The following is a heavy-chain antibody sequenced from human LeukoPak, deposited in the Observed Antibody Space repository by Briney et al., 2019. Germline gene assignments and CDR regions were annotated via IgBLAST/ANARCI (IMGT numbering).Heavy chain of an antibody. CDR2: IKEDGSEK. D-gene: IGHD3-16*01. CDR1: GFTFSNYW. J-gene: IGHJ4*02. CDR3: ARTLRDGGALDY. V-gene: IGHV3-7*03. Sequence: GGSLRLSCAASGFTFSNYWLNWVRQAPGKGLEWVANIKEDGSEKYYVDSVKGRFTISRDNAKNSLFLQMNSLRAEDTAVYYCARTLRDGGALDYWGQGTLVTVSS.